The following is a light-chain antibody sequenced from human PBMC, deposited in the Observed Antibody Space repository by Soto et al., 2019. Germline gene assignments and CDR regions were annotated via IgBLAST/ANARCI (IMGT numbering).Light chain of an antibody. J-gene: IGLJ3*02. Sequence: QAVVTQEPSLTVSPGGTVTLTCGSSTGAVTSGHFPYWFQQKPGQAPKTLIYDTSNKHSWTPGRFSGSLLGGKAALTLSGAQPEDEAEYYCLLFYSGARVFGGGTQLTVL. CDR3: LLFYSGARV. CDR1: TGAVTSGHF. V-gene: IGLV7-46*01. CDR2: DTS.